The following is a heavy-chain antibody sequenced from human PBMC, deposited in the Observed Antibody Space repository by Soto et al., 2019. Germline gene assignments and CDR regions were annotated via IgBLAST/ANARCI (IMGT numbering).Heavy chain of an antibody. CDR1: GASISSYY. D-gene: IGHD3-3*01. V-gene: IGHV4-59*08. J-gene: IGHJ4*02. Sequence: SETLTLTCTVSGASISSYYWSWIRQPPGKGLEWIGYIYYSGSTNYNPSLKSRVTISVDTSKNQFSLKLSTVTAVVTAVYYCARPYGSFLAYGGKGTLVTVSS. CDR3: ARPYGSFLAY. CDR2: IYYSGST.